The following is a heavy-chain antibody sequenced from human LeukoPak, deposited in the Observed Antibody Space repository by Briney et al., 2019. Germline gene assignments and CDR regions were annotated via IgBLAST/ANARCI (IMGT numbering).Heavy chain of an antibody. Sequence: GGSLRLSCAVSGFTFRDAWMAWVRQAPGKGLEWVGHIRSKTAGGTADYAAPVKGRFTISRDDSRNIVYLQMNSLISEDTAMYYCTTGSYSYHYLYVNWGQGTLVSVSS. CDR2: IRSKTAGGTA. CDR3: TTGSYSYHYLYVN. CDR1: GFTFRDAW. D-gene: IGHD5-18*01. J-gene: IGHJ4*02. V-gene: IGHV3-15*01.